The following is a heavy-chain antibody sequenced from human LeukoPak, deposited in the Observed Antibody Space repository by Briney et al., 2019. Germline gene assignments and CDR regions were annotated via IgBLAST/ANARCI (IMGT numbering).Heavy chain of an antibody. CDR3: AREDYSNYVFSY. CDR2: INPNSGGT. D-gene: IGHD4-11*01. CDR1: GYTFIDYY. Sequence: ASVKVSCKASGYTFIDYYIHWVRQAPGQGLEWMGRINPNSGGTNYAQKFQGRVTMTGDTSISTAYMELSRLRSDDTAVYYCAREDYSNYVFSYWGQGTLVTVSS. V-gene: IGHV1-2*06. J-gene: IGHJ4*02.